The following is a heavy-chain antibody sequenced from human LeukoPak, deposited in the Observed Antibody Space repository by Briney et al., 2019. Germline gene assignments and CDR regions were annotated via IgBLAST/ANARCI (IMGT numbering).Heavy chain of an antibody. J-gene: IGHJ3*02. CDR1: GGSISSYY. Sequence: PSETLSLTCTVSGGSISSYYWSWIRQPPGKGLEWIGYIYYSGSTYYNPSLKSRVTISVDTSKNQFSLKLSSVTAADTAVYYCARDMDEYDAFDIWGQGTMVTVSS. D-gene: IGHD2-2*03. V-gene: IGHV4-59*12. CDR3: ARDMDEYDAFDI. CDR2: IYYSGST.